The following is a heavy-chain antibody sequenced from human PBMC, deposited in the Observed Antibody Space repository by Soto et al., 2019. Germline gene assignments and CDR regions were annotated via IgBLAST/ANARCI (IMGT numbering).Heavy chain of an antibody. V-gene: IGHV3-33*01. J-gene: IGHJ3*02. Sequence: PGGSLRLSCAASGFTFSSYGMHWVRQAPGKGLEWVAVIWYDGSNKYYADSVKGRFTISRDNSKNTLYLQMSSLRAEDTAVYYCARGLVIVVVPAAPRAIDIWGQGTMVTVS. D-gene: IGHD2-2*03. CDR1: GFTFSSYG. CDR2: IWYDGSNK. CDR3: ARGLVIVVVPAAPRAIDI.